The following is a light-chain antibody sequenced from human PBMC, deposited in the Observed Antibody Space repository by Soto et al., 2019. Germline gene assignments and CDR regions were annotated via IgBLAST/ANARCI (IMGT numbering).Light chain of an antibody. V-gene: IGKV3-15*01. Sequence: EIVMTQSPATLSVSPGERATLSCRASQRVSSNLAWYQQKPGQAPRLLIYGVSTRATGIPARFSGSGSGTEFTLTISSLQYEDSAVYYCQQYKNWLALTFGGGTKVEIK. CDR2: GVS. J-gene: IGKJ4*01. CDR1: QRVSSN. CDR3: QQYKNWLALT.